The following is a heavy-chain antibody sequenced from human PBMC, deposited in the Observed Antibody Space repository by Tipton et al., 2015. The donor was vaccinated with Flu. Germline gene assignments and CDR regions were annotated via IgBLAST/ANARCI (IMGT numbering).Heavy chain of an antibody. CDR1: GGSFSGYY. D-gene: IGHD3-3*01. J-gene: IGHJ3*02. CDR2: INHSGST. Sequence: LRLSCAVYGGSFSGYYWSWIRQPPGKGLEWIGEINHSGSTNYNPSLKSRVTISVHTSKKQFSLKLSSVTAADTAVYYCATETTPLRFLEWFHAFDIWGPGTMVTVSS. V-gene: IGHV4-34*01. CDR3: ATETTPLRFLEWFHAFDI.